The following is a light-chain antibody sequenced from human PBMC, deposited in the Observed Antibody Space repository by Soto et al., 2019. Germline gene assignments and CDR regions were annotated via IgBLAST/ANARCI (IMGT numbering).Light chain of an antibody. CDR2: DVS. J-gene: IGLJ1*01. V-gene: IGLV2-14*01. CDR3: SSYTSSSTLLYV. Sequence: QSVLTQPASVSGSPGQSITISCTGTSSDVGGYNYVSWYQQHPGKAPKLMIYDVSNRPSGVSNRFSGSKSGNTASLTISGLQADDEADYYRSSYTSSSTLLYVFGTGTKVTVL. CDR1: SSDVGGYNY.